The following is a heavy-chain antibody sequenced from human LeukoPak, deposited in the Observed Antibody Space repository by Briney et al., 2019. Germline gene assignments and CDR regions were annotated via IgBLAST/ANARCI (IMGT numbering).Heavy chain of an antibody. CDR3: ARDPTVVTPRDGFDY. V-gene: IGHV1-69*13. Sequence: PVKVTCKASGGTISSYAISWVRQAPGQGLEWMGGIIPIFGTANYAQKFQGRVTITADESTSTAYMELSSLRSDDTAVYYCARDPTVVTPRDGFDYWGQGTLVTVSS. CDR2: IIPIFGTA. D-gene: IGHD4-23*01. J-gene: IGHJ4*02. CDR1: GGTISSYA.